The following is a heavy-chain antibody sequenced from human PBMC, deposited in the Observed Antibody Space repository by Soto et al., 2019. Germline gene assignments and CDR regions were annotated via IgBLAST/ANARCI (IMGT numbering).Heavy chain of an antibody. CDR1: GFTFSNAW. J-gene: IGHJ6*02. V-gene: IGHV3-15*07. D-gene: IGHD3-9*01. CDR2: IKSKTDGGTT. CDR3: TTAAILIGYYSRYYYYGMDV. Sequence: GGSLILSCAASGFTFSNAWMNWVRQAPGKGLEWVGRIKSKTDGGTTDYAAPVKGRFTISRDDSKNTLYLQMNSLKTEDTAVNYCTTAAILIGYYSRYYYYGMDVWGQGTTVTVSS.